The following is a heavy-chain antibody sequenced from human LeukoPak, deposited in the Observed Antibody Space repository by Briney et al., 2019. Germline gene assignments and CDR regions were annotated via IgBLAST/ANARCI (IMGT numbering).Heavy chain of an antibody. Sequence: PSETLSLTCTVSDGSITSYYWSYIRQPPGKGLEWIGYIYSSGSTNYNPSLKSRVTISIDTSKNQGSLKLRSATTADTPVYYCAGSKYSSGWLDYWGQGTLVTVSS. CDR3: AGSKYSSGWLDY. V-gene: IGHV4-59*01. CDR2: IYSSGST. J-gene: IGHJ4*02. CDR1: DGSITSYY. D-gene: IGHD6-19*01.